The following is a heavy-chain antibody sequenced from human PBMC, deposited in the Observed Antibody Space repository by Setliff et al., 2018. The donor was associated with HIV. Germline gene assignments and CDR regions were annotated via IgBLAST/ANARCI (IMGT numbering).Heavy chain of an antibody. Sequence: SETLSLTCAVYGESFSAYSWTWIRQPPGKGLEWIGEINHSGSTTYNPSLRGRVTVSVDTPKNQFSLKLKSVTAADTAFYYCARAFLAYRAVDFWGQGTLVTVSS. J-gene: IGHJ4*02. CDR2: INHSGST. CDR3: ARAFLAYRAVDF. CDR1: GESFSAYS. V-gene: IGHV4-34*01. D-gene: IGHD4-4*01.